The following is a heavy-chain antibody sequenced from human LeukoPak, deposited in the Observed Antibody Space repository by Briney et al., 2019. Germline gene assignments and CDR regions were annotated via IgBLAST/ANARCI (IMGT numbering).Heavy chain of an antibody. Sequence: ASVKVSCKASGYTFTSYGISWVRQAPGQGLEWMGWISAYNGNTNYAQKLQGRVTMTTDTSTSTAYMELRSLRSDDTAVYYCARAPDTAMGPYYYYYMDYWGQGTLVTVSS. CDR1: GYTFTSYG. CDR3: ARAPDTAMGPYYYYYMDY. V-gene: IGHV1-18*01. CDR2: ISAYNGNT. J-gene: IGHJ4*02. D-gene: IGHD5-18*01.